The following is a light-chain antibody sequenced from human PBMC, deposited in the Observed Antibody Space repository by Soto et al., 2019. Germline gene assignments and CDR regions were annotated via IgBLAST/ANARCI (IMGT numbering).Light chain of an antibody. CDR3: RSYTRSSTRYV. CDR1: SGDVGAYNY. Sequence: QSVLTQPASVSGSPGQSITISCTGTSGDVGAYNYVSWYQQYPGKAPKVMIYDVSTRPSGVSNRFSGSKSANTASLTISGLQAEDEADYYCRSYTRSSTRYVSGTGNNVTVL. CDR2: DVS. V-gene: IGLV2-14*01. J-gene: IGLJ1*01.